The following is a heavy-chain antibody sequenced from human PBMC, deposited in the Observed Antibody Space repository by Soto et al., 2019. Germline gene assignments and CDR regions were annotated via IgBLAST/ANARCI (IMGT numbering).Heavy chain of an antibody. CDR3: ARDSHSSWYGNPRSGMDV. V-gene: IGHV3-21*01. CDR1: GFTFSSYS. J-gene: IGHJ6*02. D-gene: IGHD6-13*01. Sequence: VGSLRLSCAASGFTFSSYSMNWVRQAPGKGLEWVSSISSSSSYIYYADSVKGRFTISRDNAKNSLYLQMNSLRAEDTAVYYCARDSHSSWYGNPRSGMDVWGQGTTVTVSS. CDR2: ISSSSSYI.